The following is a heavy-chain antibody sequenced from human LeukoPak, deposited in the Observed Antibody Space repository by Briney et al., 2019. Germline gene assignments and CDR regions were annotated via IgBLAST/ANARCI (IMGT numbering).Heavy chain of an antibody. CDR2: INPNSGGT. CDR3: ARDYYRAGGMDY. V-gene: IGHV1-2*02. Sequence: ASVKVSCKASGYTFTGYYMHWVRQAPGQGLEWMGWINPNSGGTNYAQKFQGRVTMTRDTSISTAYMELSRLRSDDTAVYYCARDYYRAGGMDYWGQGTLVTVSS. CDR1: GYTFTGYY. J-gene: IGHJ4*02. D-gene: IGHD3-10*01.